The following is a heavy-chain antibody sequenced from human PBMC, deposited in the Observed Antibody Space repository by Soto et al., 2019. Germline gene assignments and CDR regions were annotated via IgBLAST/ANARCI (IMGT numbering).Heavy chain of an antibody. V-gene: IGHV1-18*04. J-gene: IGHJ5*02. CDR3: ARDREVLRFFEWLPQGWFDP. D-gene: IGHD3-3*01. CDR2: ISAYNGNT. CDR1: GYTFTSYG. Sequence: QVQLVQSGAEVKKPGASVKVSCKASGYTFTSYGISWVRQALGQGLEWMGWISAYNGNTNYAQKLQGRVTMTTDTSTSTAYMELRSLRSDDTAVYYCARDREVLRFFEWLPQGWFDPWAQGTLVTVSS.